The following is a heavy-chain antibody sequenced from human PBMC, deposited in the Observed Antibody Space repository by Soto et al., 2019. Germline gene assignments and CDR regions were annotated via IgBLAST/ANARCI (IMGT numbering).Heavy chain of an antibody. J-gene: IGHJ4*02. CDR3: AKTGGNVWQLSH. CDR1: GFSFSNYA. V-gene: IGHV3-23*01. D-gene: IGHD1-26*01. Sequence: GGSLGLSCAASGFSFSNYAMTWVRQAPGKGLEWVSHISGSDNYADYADSVKGRFTISRDNSKNTLFLQMNSLRAEDTALYYCAKTGGNVWQLSHWGQGTLVTVSS. CDR2: ISGSDNYA.